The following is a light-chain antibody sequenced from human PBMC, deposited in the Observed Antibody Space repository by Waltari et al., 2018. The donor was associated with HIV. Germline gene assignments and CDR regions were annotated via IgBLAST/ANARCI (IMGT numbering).Light chain of an antibody. Sequence: QPPLTQSRPVSGSPGPSITIPCTGTSNDVGAYNYVPWYQQHPGRAPKLLIFDLNRRPSGVPDRFSGSKSGNTASLTISGLQAEDEADYYCCSSAGRYTFVFGTGTKVTVL. CDR1: SNDVGAYNY. V-gene: IGLV2-11*01. CDR2: DLN. J-gene: IGLJ1*01. CDR3: CSSAGRYTFV.